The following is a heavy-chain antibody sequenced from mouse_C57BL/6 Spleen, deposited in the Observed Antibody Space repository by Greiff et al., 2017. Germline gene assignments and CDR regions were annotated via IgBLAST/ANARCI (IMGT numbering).Heavy chain of an antibody. CDR2: IDPSDSYT. V-gene: IGHV1-69*01. CDR3: ARFDGYYGGYFDY. Sequence: VQLQQPGAELVMPGASVKLSCKASGYTFTSYWMHWVKQRPGQGLEWIGEIDPSDSYTNYNQKFKGKSTLTVDKSSSTAYMQLRSLTSEDSAVYYCARFDGYYGGYFDYWGQGTTLTVSS. J-gene: IGHJ2*01. D-gene: IGHD2-3*01. CDR1: GYTFTSYW.